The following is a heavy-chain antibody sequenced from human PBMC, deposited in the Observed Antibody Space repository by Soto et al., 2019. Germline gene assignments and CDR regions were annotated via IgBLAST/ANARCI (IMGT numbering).Heavy chain of an antibody. CDR3: ARDGTNNYDFWSGYYTGISGWFDP. Sequence: SETLSLTXTVSGGSIRSYYWSWIRQPPGKGLEWIGYIYYSGSTNYNPSLKSRVTISVDTSKNQFSLKLSSVTAADTAVYYCARDGTNNYDFWSGYYTGISGWFDPWGQGTLVTVSS. CDR2: IYYSGST. D-gene: IGHD3-3*01. J-gene: IGHJ5*02. V-gene: IGHV4-59*01. CDR1: GGSIRSYY.